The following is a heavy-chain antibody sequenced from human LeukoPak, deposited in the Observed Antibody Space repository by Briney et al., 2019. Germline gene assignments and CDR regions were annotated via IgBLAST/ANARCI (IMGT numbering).Heavy chain of an antibody. CDR1: GYTFTSYD. Sequence: ASVKVSCKASGYTFTSYDINWVRQATGQGLEWMGWMNPNSGNTGYAQKFQGRVTMTRDTSISTAYMELSRLRSDDTAVYYCAVAYGGNSGVYYYYMDVWGKGTTVTISS. CDR3: AVAYGGNSGVYYYYMDV. D-gene: IGHD4-23*01. J-gene: IGHJ6*03. V-gene: IGHV1-8*01. CDR2: MNPNSGNT.